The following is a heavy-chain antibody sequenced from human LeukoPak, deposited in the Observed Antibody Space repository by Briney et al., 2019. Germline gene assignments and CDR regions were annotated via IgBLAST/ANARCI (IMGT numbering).Heavy chain of an antibody. D-gene: IGHD6-13*01. V-gene: IGHV1-2*02. CDR1: GYTFTGYY. J-gene: IGHJ5*02. Sequence: ASVKVSCKASGYTFTGYYMHWVRQAPGQGLEWMGWINPNSGGTNYAQKFQDRVTMTRDTSISTAYMELSRLRSDDTAVYYCARVALSIAAADTSNWFDPWGQGTLVTVSS. CDR3: ARVALSIAAADTSNWFDP. CDR2: INPNSGGT.